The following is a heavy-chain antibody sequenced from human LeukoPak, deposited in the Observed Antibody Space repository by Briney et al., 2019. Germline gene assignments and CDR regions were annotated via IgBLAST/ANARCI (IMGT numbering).Heavy chain of an antibody. CDR3: ARFVGSSWLAFDI. CDR1: GGSISSSSYY. D-gene: IGHD6-13*01. Sequence: PSETLSLTCTVSGGSISSSSYYWGWIRQPPGKGLEWIGIIYNSGSTYYNPSLKSRVTISIDTSKNQFSLKLNSVTAADTALYYCARFVGSSWLAFDIWGQGTMVTVSS. V-gene: IGHV4-39*07. CDR2: IYNSGST. J-gene: IGHJ3*02.